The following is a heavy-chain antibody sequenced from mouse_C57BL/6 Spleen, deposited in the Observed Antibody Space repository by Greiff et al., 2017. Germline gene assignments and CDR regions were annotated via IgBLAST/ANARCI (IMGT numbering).Heavy chain of an antibody. CDR2: IYPGSGST. Sequence: VQLQQPGAELVKPGASVKMSCKASGYTFTSYWLTWVKQRPGQGLEWIGDIYPGSGSTNYHEKFKSTATLNVATSSSTAYMQLSSLTSKTSADYDCAKLDYDAMDYWGQGTSVTVSS. J-gene: IGHJ4*01. CDR1: GYTFTSYW. V-gene: IGHV1-55*01. CDR3: AKLDYDAMDY.